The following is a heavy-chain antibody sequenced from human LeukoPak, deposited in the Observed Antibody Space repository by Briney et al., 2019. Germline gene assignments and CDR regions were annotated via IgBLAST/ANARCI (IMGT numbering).Heavy chain of an antibody. V-gene: IGHV4-39*01. Sequence: AETLSLTCTVSGGSISSSSYYWGWLRQPPGKGLEGIGSIYYSGSTYYNPSLKSRVTISVDTSKNQFSLKLSSVTAADTAVYYCARRNFLYYDSSGYLYYFDYWGQGTLVTVSS. CDR3: ARRNFLYYDSSGYLYYFDY. CDR2: IYYSGST. CDR1: GGSISSSSYY. D-gene: IGHD3-22*01. J-gene: IGHJ4*02.